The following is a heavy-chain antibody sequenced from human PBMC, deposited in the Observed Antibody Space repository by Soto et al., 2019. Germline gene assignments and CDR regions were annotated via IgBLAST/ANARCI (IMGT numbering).Heavy chain of an antibody. J-gene: IGHJ4*02. CDR2: IKSKTDGGTT. CDR3: TTGRFSSSLYFDS. CDR1: GITFSNVW. Sequence: EVQLVASGGGLVKPGGTLRVSCAASGITFSNVWMTWVRQAPGKGLEWVGRIKSKTDGGTTDYGAPVRGRFTISRDDSKNTLYLQMNSLKTEDTAVYYCTTGRFSSSLYFDSWGQGTLVTVSS. D-gene: IGHD6-6*01. V-gene: IGHV3-15*01.